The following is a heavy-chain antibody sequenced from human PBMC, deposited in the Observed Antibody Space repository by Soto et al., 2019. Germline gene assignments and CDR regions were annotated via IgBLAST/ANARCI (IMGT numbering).Heavy chain of an antibody. CDR2: INHSGST. Sequence: PSETLSLTCAVYVGSFSGYYWSWIRQPPGKGLEWIGEINHSGSTNYNPSLKSRVTISVDTSKNQFSLKLSSVTAADTAVYYCARGAYCSGGSCYSRRSLYFDYWGQGTLVTVSS. CDR1: VGSFSGYY. CDR3: ARGAYCSGGSCYSRRSLYFDY. J-gene: IGHJ4*02. V-gene: IGHV4-34*01. D-gene: IGHD2-15*01.